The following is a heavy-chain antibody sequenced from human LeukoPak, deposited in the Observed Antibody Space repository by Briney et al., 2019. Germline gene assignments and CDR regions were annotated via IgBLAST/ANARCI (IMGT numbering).Heavy chain of an antibody. CDR3: ARGRSFNWFDP. CDR1: GGSISSYY. V-gene: IGHV4-59*08. CDR2: IYYSGST. Sequence: SETLSLTCAVYGGSISSYYWSWIRQPPGKGLEWIGYIYYSGSTNYNPSLKSRVTISVDTSKNQFSLKLSSVTAADTAVYYCARGRSFNWFDPWGQGTLVTVSS. J-gene: IGHJ5*02.